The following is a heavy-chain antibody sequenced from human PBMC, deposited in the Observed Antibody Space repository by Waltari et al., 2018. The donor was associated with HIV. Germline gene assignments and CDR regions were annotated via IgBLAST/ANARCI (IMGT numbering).Heavy chain of an antibody. CDR3: ARGGCSGGSCIAPLDAFDI. V-gene: IGHV4-59*01. J-gene: IGHJ3*02. D-gene: IGHD2-15*01. Sequence: QVQLQESGPGLVKPSETLSLTCTVSGGSISSYYWSWIRQPPGKGLEWIGYIYYSGSTNSNPSLKSRVTISVDTSKNQFSLKLSSVTAADTAVYYCARGGCSGGSCIAPLDAFDIWGQGTMVTVSS. CDR1: GGSISSYY. CDR2: IYYSGST.